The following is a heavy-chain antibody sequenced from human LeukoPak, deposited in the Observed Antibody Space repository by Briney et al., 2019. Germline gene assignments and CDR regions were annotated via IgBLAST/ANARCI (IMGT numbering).Heavy chain of an antibody. Sequence: AASVKVSCKASGYTFTGYYMHWVRQAPGQGLEWMGWINPNSGGTNYAQKFQGRVTMTRDTSISTAYMELSRLRSDDTAVYYCARDLGYYDSSGYYYFPFDYWGQGTLVTVSS. J-gene: IGHJ4*02. D-gene: IGHD3-22*01. CDR3: ARDLGYYDSSGYYYFPFDY. CDR1: GYTFTGYY. CDR2: INPNSGGT. V-gene: IGHV1-2*02.